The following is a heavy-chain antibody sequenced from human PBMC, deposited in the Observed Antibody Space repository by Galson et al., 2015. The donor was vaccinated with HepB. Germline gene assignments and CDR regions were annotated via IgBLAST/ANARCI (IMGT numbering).Heavy chain of an antibody. V-gene: IGHV3-7*03. Sequence: SLRLSCAASGFSSSNYWMSWVRQAPGKGLEWVANINQGGSWKHYADAVKGRFTISRDNTKNSLYLQMNSLRVEDTAVYYCAREHTVNDYWGQGTLVTVSS. CDR2: INQGGSWK. J-gene: IGHJ4*02. D-gene: IGHD4-17*01. CDR3: AREHTVNDY. CDR1: GFSSSNYW.